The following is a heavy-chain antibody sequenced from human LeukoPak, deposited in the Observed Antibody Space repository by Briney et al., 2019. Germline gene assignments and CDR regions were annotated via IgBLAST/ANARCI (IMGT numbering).Heavy chain of an antibody. V-gene: IGHV3-30*18. CDR3: AKDPRASRLAAATEDY. CDR2: ISYDGSNK. J-gene: IGHJ4*02. CDR1: GFTFSSYG. D-gene: IGHD6-13*01. Sequence: PGRSLRLSCAASGFTFSSYGMHWVRQAPGKGLEGVVVISYDGSNKYYADSVKGRFTISRDNSKNTLYLQMNSLRAEDTAVYYCAKDPRASRLAAATEDYWGQGTLVTVSS.